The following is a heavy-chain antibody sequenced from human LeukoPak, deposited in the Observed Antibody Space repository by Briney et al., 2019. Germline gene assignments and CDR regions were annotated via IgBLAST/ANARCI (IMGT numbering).Heavy chain of an antibody. J-gene: IGHJ4*02. V-gene: IGHV3-9*01. CDR1: GFTFDDYA. CDR2: IRWNGGGI. D-gene: IGHD3-22*01. CDR3: ANGDESSGYYYSWTY. Sequence: GRSLRLSCAASGFTFDDYAMHWVRQAPGKGLEWVSGIRWNGGGIAYADSMKGRFTISRDNAKNSLYLQMNSLRVDDTALYYCANGDESSGYYYSWTYWGQGTLVTVSS.